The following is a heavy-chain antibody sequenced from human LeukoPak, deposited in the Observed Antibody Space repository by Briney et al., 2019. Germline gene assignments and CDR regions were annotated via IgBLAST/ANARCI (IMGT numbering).Heavy chain of an antibody. CDR2: IKQDGSEK. D-gene: IGHD3-10*01. V-gene: IGHV3-7*01. Sequence: GGSLRLSCAASGFNFNNYWMTWVRQAPGKGLEWVANIKQDGSEKYYVDSVKGRFTVSRDNARNSLYLQMNSLRVEDTAVYYCAREQITVVRGVKRAFQAFDIWGQGTMVTVSS. J-gene: IGHJ3*02. CDR1: GFNFNNYW. CDR3: AREQITVVRGVKRAFQAFDI.